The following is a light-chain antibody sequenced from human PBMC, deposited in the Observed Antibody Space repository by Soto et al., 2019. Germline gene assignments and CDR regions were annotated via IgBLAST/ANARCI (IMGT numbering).Light chain of an antibody. CDR3: SSYTRSSTLV. CDR2: DVS. Sequence: QPVLTQPASVSGSPGQSITISCTGTSSDVGDYNYVSWYQQHPGKAPKLMIYDVSNRPSGVSNRFSGSKSGNTASLTISGLQAEDEADYYCSSYTRSSTLVFGTGTKVTVL. CDR1: SSDVGDYNY. J-gene: IGLJ1*01. V-gene: IGLV2-14*03.